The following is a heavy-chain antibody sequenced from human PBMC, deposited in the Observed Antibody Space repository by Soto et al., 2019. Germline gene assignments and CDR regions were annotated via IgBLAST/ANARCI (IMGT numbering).Heavy chain of an antibody. J-gene: IGHJ3*02. Sequence: ASVKVSCKASGGTFSIYAISWARQAPGQGLEWMGGIIPIFGTANYAQKFQGRVTITADESTSTAYMELSRLRSDDTAVYYCARGPMYYDFWRTLGDAFDIWGQGTMVTVSS. CDR2: IIPIFGTA. V-gene: IGHV1-69*13. CDR1: GGTFSIYA. D-gene: IGHD3-3*01. CDR3: ARGPMYYDFWRTLGDAFDI.